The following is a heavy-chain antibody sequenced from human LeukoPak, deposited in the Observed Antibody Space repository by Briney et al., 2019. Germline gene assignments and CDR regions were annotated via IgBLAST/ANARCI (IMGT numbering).Heavy chain of an antibody. D-gene: IGHD4-11*01. Sequence: GGSLRLSCAASGFTFDDYGMHWVRQAPGKGLEWVSLISWDGGSTYYADSVKGRFTISRDNSKNSLYLQMNSLRTEDTALYYCAKDIQSNYDQYYYYYYMDVWGKGTTVTVSS. CDR2: ISWDGGST. V-gene: IGHV3-43*01. CDR1: GFTFDDYG. CDR3: AKDIQSNYDQYYYYYYMDV. J-gene: IGHJ6*03.